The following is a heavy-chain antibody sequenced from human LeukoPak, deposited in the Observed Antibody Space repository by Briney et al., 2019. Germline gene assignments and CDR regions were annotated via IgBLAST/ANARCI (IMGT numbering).Heavy chain of an antibody. CDR3: GQGSACWVVRASEYFQH. CDR2: ISWNSGSI. J-gene: IGHJ1*01. D-gene: IGHD2-21*01. V-gene: IGHV3-9*01. CDR1: GVTFDDYA. Sequence: GGSLRLSCAASGVTFDDYAMYWVRQNPGKGLEWVSGISWNSGSIGYADSVKGRFTISRDNAQNSLHLQMNSLKTEDTALYFCGQGSACWVVRASEYFQHWGQGTLVTVSS.